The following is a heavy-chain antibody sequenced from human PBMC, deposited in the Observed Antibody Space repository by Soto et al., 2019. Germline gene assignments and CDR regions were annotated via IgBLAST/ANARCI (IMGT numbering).Heavy chain of an antibody. CDR1: GYTFTSYG. V-gene: IGHV1-18*01. D-gene: IGHD3-10*01. J-gene: IGHJ4*02. Sequence: ASVKVSCKASGYTFTSYGISWVRQAPGQGLEWMGWISAYNGNTNYAQKFQGRVTMTRDTSTSTVYMELSSLRSEDTAVYYCARSKLRSYFDYWGQGTLVTVSS. CDR3: ARSKLRSYFDY. CDR2: ISAYNGNT.